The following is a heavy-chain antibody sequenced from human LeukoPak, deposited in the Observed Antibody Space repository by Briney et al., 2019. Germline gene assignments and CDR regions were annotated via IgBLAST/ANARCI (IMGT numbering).Heavy chain of an antibody. CDR2: VNPNNGVA. J-gene: IGHJ5*02. V-gene: IGHV1-2*06. CDR1: GYTFTGYY. Sequence: GTSVKVSCKASGYTFTGYYMHWVRQAPGQGLEWMGRVNPNNGVANYAQKFQGRVTMTRDTAISTFHMELSSLRSDDTAVYFCAREVGYSSSYYGRFDPWGQGTLVIVSS. D-gene: IGHD2-2*01. CDR3: AREVGYSSSYYGRFDP.